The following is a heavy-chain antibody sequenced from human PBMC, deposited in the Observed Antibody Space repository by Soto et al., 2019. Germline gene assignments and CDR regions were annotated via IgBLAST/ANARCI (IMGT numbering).Heavy chain of an antibody. Sequence: SVKVSCKASGGTFSSYAISWVRQAPGQGLEWMGWIIPIFGTTSYAQKFQGRVTMTADESTSTAYMELSSLRSEDAAVYYCARGVYYDIGFDPWGQGTLVTVSS. J-gene: IGHJ5*02. D-gene: IGHD3-9*01. CDR2: IIPIFGTT. CDR1: GGTFSSYA. V-gene: IGHV1-69*13. CDR3: ARGVYYDIGFDP.